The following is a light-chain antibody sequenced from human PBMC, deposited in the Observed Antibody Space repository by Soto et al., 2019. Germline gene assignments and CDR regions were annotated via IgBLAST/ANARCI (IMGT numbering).Light chain of an antibody. CDR3: CSYAGSYTFYV. J-gene: IGLJ1*01. CDR2: DVS. V-gene: IGLV2-11*01. CDR1: CRDVGSFNL. Sequence: QSEVTRHASVSGSPGQSITISCTGTCRDVGSFNLVSWYQQHPGKAPKLMIYDVSKRPSGVPDRFSGSKSGNTASLTISGLQAEDGADYYCCSYAGSYTFYVFGTGTKVTVL.